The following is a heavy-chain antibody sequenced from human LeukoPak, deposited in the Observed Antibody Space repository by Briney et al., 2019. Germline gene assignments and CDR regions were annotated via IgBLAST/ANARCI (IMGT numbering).Heavy chain of an antibody. CDR3: GRTPATPAY. CDR1: GSTISSYA. V-gene: IGHV3-23*01. D-gene: IGHD2-2*01. CDR2: ITGSGDTT. J-gene: IGHJ4*02. Sequence: GGSLRLSCAASGSTISSYAIKWVRQAPGKGREGLSVITGSGDTTFYADSVKGRFTVSRDNSENTVYLQMNGLRVEDTAVYYCGRTPATPAYWGQGTLVTVSS.